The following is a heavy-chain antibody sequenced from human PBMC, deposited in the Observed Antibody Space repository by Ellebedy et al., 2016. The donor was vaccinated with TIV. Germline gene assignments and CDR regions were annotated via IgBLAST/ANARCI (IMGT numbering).Heavy chain of an antibody. Sequence: GESLKISXAASGFTFSSYAMSWVRQAPGKGLEWVSAISGSGGSTYYADSVKGRFTISRDNAKNSLYLQMNSLRDEDTAVYYCARDTYDYGDYGWFDPWGQGTLVTVSS. V-gene: IGHV3-23*01. CDR1: GFTFSSYA. J-gene: IGHJ5*02. CDR3: ARDTYDYGDYGWFDP. CDR2: ISGSGGST. D-gene: IGHD4-17*01.